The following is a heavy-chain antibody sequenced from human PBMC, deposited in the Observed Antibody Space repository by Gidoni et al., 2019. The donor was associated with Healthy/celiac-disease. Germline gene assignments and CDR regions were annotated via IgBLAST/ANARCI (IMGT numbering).Heavy chain of an antibody. V-gene: IGHV3-21*01. CDR2: ISRSSKYI. J-gene: IGHJ5*02. CDR3: ARALHDPRGSWFDP. Sequence: EVQLVESGGGLVKPGGSLRLSCAASGFPFSSYSMKWVRHAPGKGLEWVSSISRSSKYIYYADQVKGRFTISRENAKNSLYLQMNSLRAEDTAVYYCARALHDPRGSWFDPWGQGTLVTVSS. D-gene: IGHD3-10*01. CDR1: GFPFSSYS.